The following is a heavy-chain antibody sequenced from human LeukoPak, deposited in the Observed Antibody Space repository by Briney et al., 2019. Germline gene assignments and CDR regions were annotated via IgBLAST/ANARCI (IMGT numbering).Heavy chain of an antibody. J-gene: IGHJ4*02. CDR1: GGSISSYY. CDR3: ASVIAAAGAFDY. Sequence: PSETLSLTCTVSGGSISSYYWSWIRQPPGKGLEWIGYIYHSGSTNYNPSLKSRVTISVDTSKNQFSLRLSSVTAADTAVYYCASVIAAAGAFDYWGQGTLVTVSS. CDR2: IYHSGST. D-gene: IGHD6-13*01. V-gene: IGHV4-59*01.